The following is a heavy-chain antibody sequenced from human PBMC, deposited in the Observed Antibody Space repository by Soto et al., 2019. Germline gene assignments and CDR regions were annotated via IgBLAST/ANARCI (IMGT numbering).Heavy chain of an antibody. J-gene: IGHJ4*02. CDR3: LKGYLGWYFDY. D-gene: IGHD3-9*01. CDR2: ISGSGGST. Sequence: EVRLLESGGGLVQPGGSLRLSCVASGFTFSSYAMSWVRQVPGKGLDWVSGISGSGGSTYYADSVKGRFTISRDNSKNTLYLQMDSLRAEDTALYHCLKGYLGWYFDYWGQGILVTVSS. V-gene: IGHV3-23*01. CDR1: GFTFSSYA.